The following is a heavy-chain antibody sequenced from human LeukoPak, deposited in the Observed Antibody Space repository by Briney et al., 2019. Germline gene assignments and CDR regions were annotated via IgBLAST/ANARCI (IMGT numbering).Heavy chain of an antibody. V-gene: IGHV3-20*04. CDR2: INWNGGRT. CDR1: GFTFDDYG. CDR3: AKDRSLWFGELLTHTYFDY. J-gene: IGHJ4*02. D-gene: IGHD3-10*01. Sequence: GGSLRLSCAASGFTFDDYGMSWVRQGPGKGLEWVSGINWNGGRTGYADSVKGRFTISRDNSKNTLYLQMNSLRAEDTAVYYCAKDRSLWFGELLTHTYFDYWGQGTLVTVSS.